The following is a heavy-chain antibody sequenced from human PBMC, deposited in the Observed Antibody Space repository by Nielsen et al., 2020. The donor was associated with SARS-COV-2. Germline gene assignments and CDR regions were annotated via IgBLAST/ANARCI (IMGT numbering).Heavy chain of an antibody. J-gene: IGHJ3*02. CDR3: ARSGPRRNNAFDI. Sequence: SETLSLTCTVSGGLISSGGYYWSWTRQSPGKGLEWIGYIYYGGRDHYNPSLKSRISMSIDTSRNQFSLKLTSMTAADTAVYYCARSGPRRNNAFDIWGQGSMVTVSS. D-gene: IGHD1-26*01. CDR1: GGLISSGGYY. CDR2: IYYGGRD. V-gene: IGHV4-30-4*01.